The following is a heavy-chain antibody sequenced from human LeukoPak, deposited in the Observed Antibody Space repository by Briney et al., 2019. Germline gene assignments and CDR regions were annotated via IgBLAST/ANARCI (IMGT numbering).Heavy chain of an antibody. J-gene: IGHJ4*02. CDR2: INPNSGGT. V-gene: IGHV1-2*02. D-gene: IGHD2-21*02. Sequence: ASVKVSCKASGYXFTGNYMHWVRQAPGQGLEWMGWINPNSGGTNYAQKFQGRVTMTRDTSISTAYMELSRLRSDDTAVYYCARVPNIVVVTAYFDYWGQGTLVTVSS. CDR3: ARVPNIVVVTAYFDY. CDR1: GYXFTGNY.